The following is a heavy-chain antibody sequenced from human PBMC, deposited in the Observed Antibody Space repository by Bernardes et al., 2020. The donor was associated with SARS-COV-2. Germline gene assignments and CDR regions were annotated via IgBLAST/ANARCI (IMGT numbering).Heavy chain of an antibody. D-gene: IGHD3-16*01. J-gene: IGHJ4*02. CDR3: VKGGLRLGELWGSD. Sequence: GGSLRLSCAASGFTFSSYAMSWVRQAPGKGLEWVSAISGSGDSTQIIFYADSVKGRFTISRDNSMNTLYLQMNSLRDEDTDVYYCVKGGLRLGELWGSDGGQGTLVTVSS. V-gene: IGHV3-23*01. CDR1: GFTFSSYA. CDR2: ISGSGDSTQII.